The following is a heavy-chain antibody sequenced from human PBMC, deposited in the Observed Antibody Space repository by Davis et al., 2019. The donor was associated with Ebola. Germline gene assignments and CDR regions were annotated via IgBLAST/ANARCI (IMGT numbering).Heavy chain of an antibody. Sequence: GGSLRLSCEVSGFTFSSYAMSWVRQAPGKGLEWVSVIYDQSTAYADSVRGRFIISRDKSNNTLYLEMNSLRVDDTAVYYCATTQWLREFDNWGQGTLVTVSS. CDR1: GFTFSSYA. D-gene: IGHD6-19*01. V-gene: IGHV3-23*03. J-gene: IGHJ4*02. CDR3: ATTQWLREFDN. CDR2: IYDQST.